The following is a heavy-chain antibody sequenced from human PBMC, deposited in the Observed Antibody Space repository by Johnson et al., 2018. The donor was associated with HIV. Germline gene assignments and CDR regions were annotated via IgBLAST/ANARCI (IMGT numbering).Heavy chain of an antibody. J-gene: IGHJ3*02. D-gene: IGHD2-15*01. V-gene: IGHV3-7*01. Sequence: VQLVESGGGVVQPGKSLTLSCVGSGLSFSSYWMSWVRQAPGKGLEWVANIKQDGSEKYYVDAVKGRFTISRDNVQNSLSLQMNSLRAEDTAVYYCASFVVVVAATGAFDIWGQGTMVTVSS. CDR3: ASFVVVVAATGAFDI. CDR1: GLSFSSYW. CDR2: IKQDGSEK.